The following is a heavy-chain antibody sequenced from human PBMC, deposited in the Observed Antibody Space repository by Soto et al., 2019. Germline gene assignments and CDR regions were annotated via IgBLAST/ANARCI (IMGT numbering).Heavy chain of an antibody. CDR1: GFTFSSYG. D-gene: IGHD6-13*01. CDR2: IWYDGSNK. CDR3: ASLSSSWSIDDY. V-gene: IGHV3-33*01. J-gene: IGHJ4*02. Sequence: ESGGGVVQPGRSLRLSCAASGFTFSSYGMHWVRQAPGKGLEWVAVIWYDGSNKYYADSVKGRFTISRDNSKNTLYLQMNSLRAEDTAVYYCASLSSSWSIDDYWGQGTLVTVSS.